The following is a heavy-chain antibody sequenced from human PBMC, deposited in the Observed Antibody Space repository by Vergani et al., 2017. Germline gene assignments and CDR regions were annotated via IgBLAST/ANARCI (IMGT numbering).Heavy chain of an antibody. CDR1: GGSFSGYY. CDR3: ASQQDYGDYVGLS. Sequence: QVQLQQWGAGLLKPSETLSLTCAVYGGSFSGYYWSWIRQPPGKGLEWIGEINHSGSTYYNPSLKSRVTISVDTSKNQFSLKLSSVTAADTAVYYCASQQDYGDYVGLSWGQGTLVTVSS. CDR2: INHSGST. J-gene: IGHJ4*02. V-gene: IGHV4-34*01. D-gene: IGHD4-17*01.